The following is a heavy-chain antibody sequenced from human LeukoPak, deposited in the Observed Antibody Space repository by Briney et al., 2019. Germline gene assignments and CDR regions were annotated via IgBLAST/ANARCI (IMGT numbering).Heavy chain of an antibody. CDR2: FGISGTI. Sequence: GGSLRLSCAASGFTVNTYDMHWVRQAPGEGPEWIAYFGISGTIYYADSVKGRFTISRDNSKNTLYLQMNSLRAGDTAIYYCAKASTVLKPIDSWGQGTLVTVSS. D-gene: IGHD1-14*01. V-gene: IGHV3-23*01. CDR1: GFTVNTYD. J-gene: IGHJ4*02. CDR3: AKASTVLKPIDS.